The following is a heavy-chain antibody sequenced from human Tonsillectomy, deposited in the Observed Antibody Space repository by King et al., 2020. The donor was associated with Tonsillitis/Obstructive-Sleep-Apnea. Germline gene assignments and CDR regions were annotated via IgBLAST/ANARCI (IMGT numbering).Heavy chain of an antibody. CDR1: GGSISNYY. CDR3: ARDRRPEWELGYFDL. CDR2: ISYTGST. D-gene: IGHD1-26*01. Sequence: VQLQESGPGLVKPSETLSLTCTVSGGSISNYYWSWIRQPPGKGLEWIAYISYTGSTNYNPSLKSRVTISVDTSNNQFSLKLSSVTAADTAVYYCARDRRPEWELGYFDLWGRGTLVTVSS. J-gene: IGHJ2*01. V-gene: IGHV4-59*01.